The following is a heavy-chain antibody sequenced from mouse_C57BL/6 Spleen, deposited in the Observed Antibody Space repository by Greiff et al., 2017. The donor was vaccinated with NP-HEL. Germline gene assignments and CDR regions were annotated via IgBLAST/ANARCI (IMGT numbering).Heavy chain of an antibody. CDR2: IYPGDGDT. J-gene: IGHJ3*01. V-gene: IGHV1-80*01. D-gene: IGHD2-3*01. Sequence: VQLQQSGAELVKPGASVKISCKASGYAFSSYWMNWVKQRPGKGLEWIGQIYPGDGDTNYNGKFKGKATLTADKSSSTAYMQLSSLTSEDSAVYFCARSYPAGDGYPVAYWGQGTLVTVSA. CDR3: ARSYPAGDGYPVAY. CDR1: GYAFSSYW.